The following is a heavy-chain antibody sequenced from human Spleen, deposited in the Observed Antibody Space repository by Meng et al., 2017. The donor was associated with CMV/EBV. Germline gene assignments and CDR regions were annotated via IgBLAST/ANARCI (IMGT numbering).Heavy chain of an antibody. J-gene: IGHJ4*02. D-gene: IGHD2-2*01. CDR2: ISSSGSTI. CDR3: ARDYCSSTSCPDIYDY. CDR1: GFTFSDYY. V-gene: IGHV3-11*04. Sequence: GGSLRLSCAASGFTFSDYYMSWIRQAPGKGLEWVSYISSSGSTIYYADSVKGRFTISRDNAKNSLYLQMNSLRAEDTAVYYCARDYCSSTSCPDIYDYWGQGTLVTVSS.